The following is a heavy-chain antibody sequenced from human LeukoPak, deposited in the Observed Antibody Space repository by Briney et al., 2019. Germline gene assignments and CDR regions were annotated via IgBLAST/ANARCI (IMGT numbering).Heavy chain of an antibody. CDR1: GYTFTYYY. CDR3: ARGGGGWDAFDI. Sequence: GASVKVSCKASGYTFTYYYMHWVRQAPGQGLEWMGIINPNGGSTTYAQKFQGRVTMTRDSSTGTVYMELSSLRSEDTALYYCARGGGGWDAFDIWGQGTMVTVSS. J-gene: IGHJ3*02. D-gene: IGHD6-19*01. V-gene: IGHV1-46*01. CDR2: INPNGGST.